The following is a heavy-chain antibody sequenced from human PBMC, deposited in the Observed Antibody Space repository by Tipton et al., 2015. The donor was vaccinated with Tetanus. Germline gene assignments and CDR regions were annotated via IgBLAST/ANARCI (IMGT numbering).Heavy chain of an antibody. J-gene: IGHJ5*01. CDR2: IFDDGSNT. CDR1: GFSFASYG. Sequence: SLRLSCAASGFSFASYGMHWVRQAPGKGLEWMATIFDDGSNTYYADSVKGRYTISRDDSKNMLYLEMNSPRAEDTAIYYCARRGEARANWFDSWGQGTLVTVSS. D-gene: IGHD2-21*01. CDR3: ARRGEARANWFDS. V-gene: IGHV3-33*01.